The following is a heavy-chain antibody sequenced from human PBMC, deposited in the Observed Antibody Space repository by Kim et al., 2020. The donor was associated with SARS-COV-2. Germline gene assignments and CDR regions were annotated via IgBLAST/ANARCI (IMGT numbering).Heavy chain of an antibody. CDR3: AKGPYSSSWYFFQH. CDR1: GFTFSSHA. V-gene: IGHV3-23*01. Sequence: GGSLRLSCAASGFTFSSHAMNWVRQAPGKGLEWVSAISGTGGSTYYADSVKGRFTISRDNFKNTLYLQMNSLRGEDTAVYYCAKGPYSSSWYFFQHWGQGTLVTVSS. CDR2: ISGTGGST. J-gene: IGHJ1*01. D-gene: IGHD6-13*01.